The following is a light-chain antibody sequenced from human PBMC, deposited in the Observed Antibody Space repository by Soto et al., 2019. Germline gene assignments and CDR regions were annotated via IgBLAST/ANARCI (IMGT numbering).Light chain of an antibody. CDR2: GNS. V-gene: IGLV1-40*01. Sequence: QSVLTQPPSVSGAPGQRVTISCTGSSSNIGAGYDVHWYQQVPGTAPKLLIFGNSNRPSGVPDRFSGSKSGTSASLPITGLQADDEADDYCQSYGDSLSGYVFGAGTKLTVL. CDR3: QSYGDSLSGYV. CDR1: SSNIGAGYD. J-gene: IGLJ1*01.